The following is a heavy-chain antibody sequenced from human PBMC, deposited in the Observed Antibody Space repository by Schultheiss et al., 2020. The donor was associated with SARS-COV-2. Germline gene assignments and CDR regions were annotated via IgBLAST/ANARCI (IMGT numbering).Heavy chain of an antibody. D-gene: IGHD4-17*01. CDR2: ITSNGYGR. CDR3: ARAYGDQTDY. V-gene: IGHV3-64*04. Sequence: GGSLRLSCSASGFIFSDYAMHWVRQAPGKALEYVALITSNGYGRNYADSVKDRFTISRDNAKNSLYLQMNTLRAEDTAVYYCARAYGDQTDYWGQGTLVTVSS. CDR1: GFIFSDYA. J-gene: IGHJ4*02.